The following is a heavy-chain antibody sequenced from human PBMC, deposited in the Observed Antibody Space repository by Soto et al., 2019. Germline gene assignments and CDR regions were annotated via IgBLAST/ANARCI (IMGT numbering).Heavy chain of an antibody. D-gene: IGHD3-10*01. CDR3: ARASMLREFISYFFYY. V-gene: IGHV1-69*01. J-gene: IGHJ4*02. Sequence: QVQLVQSGAEVRKPGSSVKVSCQASGGTFNNYAFVWVRQAPGQWLEWMGGILPILGTPNYVPKFQDRVTLTADESTSTAYMELSGLRSDDTAIYFCARASMLREFISYFFYYWGQGTLVTVSS. CDR1: GGTFNNYA. CDR2: ILPILGTP.